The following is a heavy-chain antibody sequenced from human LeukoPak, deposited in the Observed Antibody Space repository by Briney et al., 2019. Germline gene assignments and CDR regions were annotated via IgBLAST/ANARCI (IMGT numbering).Heavy chain of an antibody. D-gene: IGHD5-24*01. V-gene: IGHV1-69*04. CDR2: IIPILGIA. J-gene: IGHJ4*02. Sequence: SVKVSCKASGGTFSSYAISCVRQAPGQGLEWMGRIIPILGIANYAQKFQGRVTITADKSTSTAYMELSSLRSEDTAVYYCKTAYEIANGSFDYWGQGTLVTVSS. CDR3: KTAYEIANGSFDY. CDR1: GGTFSSYA.